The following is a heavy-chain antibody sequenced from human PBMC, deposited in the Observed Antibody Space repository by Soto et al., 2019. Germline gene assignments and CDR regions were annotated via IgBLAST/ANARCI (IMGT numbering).Heavy chain of an antibody. Sequence: QVQLVQSGTEVKKPGASVKVSCKASGYTFTTHYMHWVRQAPGQGLEWMGIINPNGGRTTYALKCHGRVTMTSDTSTNTVYVELTSLRSEDTAVYYCARAGENYGSRTLSQPLRYYFNSWGQGTLVTVSS. CDR1: GYTFTTHY. CDR3: ARAGENYGSRTLSQPLRYYFNS. J-gene: IGHJ4*02. CDR2: INPNGGRT. V-gene: IGHV1-46*01. D-gene: IGHD3-10*01.